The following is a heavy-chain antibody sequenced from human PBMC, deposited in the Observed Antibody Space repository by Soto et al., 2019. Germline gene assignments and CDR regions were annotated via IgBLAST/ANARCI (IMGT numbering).Heavy chain of an antibody. J-gene: IGHJ4*02. V-gene: IGHV4-39*07. CDR3: ASGSRANGGDFDY. Sequence: SETLSLTCTVSGGSISSSSYYWGWIRQPPGKGLEWIGRIYYSGSTYYNPSLKRRVTISVDTSKTQFSLKLSSGTAADTAVYYGASGSRANGGDFDYWGQGTLVTVSS. D-gene: IGHD7-27*01. CDR1: GGSISSSSYY. CDR2: IYYSGST.